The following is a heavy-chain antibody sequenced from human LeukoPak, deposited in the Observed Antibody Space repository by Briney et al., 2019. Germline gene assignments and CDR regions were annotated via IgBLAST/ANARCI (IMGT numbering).Heavy chain of an antibody. CDR2: ISSSGSTI. V-gene: IGHV3-48*03. J-gene: IGHJ6*02. D-gene: IGHD3-10*01. CDR1: GFTFSSYE. Sequence: GGSLRLSCAASGFTFSSYEMNWVRQAPGKGLEWGSYISSSGSTIYYADSVKGRFTISRDNAKNSLYLQINSLRAEDTAVYYCAVLLWFGELPRAGYYGMDVWGQGTTVTVSS. CDR3: AVLLWFGELPRAGYYGMDV.